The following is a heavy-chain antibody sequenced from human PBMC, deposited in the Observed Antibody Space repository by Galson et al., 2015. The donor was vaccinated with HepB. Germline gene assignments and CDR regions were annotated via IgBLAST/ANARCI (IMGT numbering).Heavy chain of an antibody. D-gene: IGHD2-2*01. CDR2: IKSKTDGGTT. Sequence: SLRLSCAASGLTFSNAGMSWVRQAPGKGLEWVGRIKSKTDGGTTDYAAPVEGRFTISRDDSKNTLYLQMNSLKTEDTAVYYCTTSSLPCSSTSCYGGGYWGQGTLVTVSS. J-gene: IGHJ4*02. V-gene: IGHV3-15*01. CDR3: TTSSLPCSSTSCYGGGY. CDR1: GLTFSNAG.